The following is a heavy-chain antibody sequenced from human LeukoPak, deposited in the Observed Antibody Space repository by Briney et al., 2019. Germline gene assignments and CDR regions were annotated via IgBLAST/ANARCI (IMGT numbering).Heavy chain of an antibody. J-gene: IGHJ4*02. V-gene: IGHV4-39*01. Sequence: SETLSLTCTVSSASITSSPYFWGWIRQSPGKGLEWIGSISYSGATYYNPSLKSRVTISVDTSKNQFSLKLNSVTAADTAVFYCAANSADYNTLGSSYKVWGQGTLVTVSS. D-gene: IGHD3-10*01. CDR2: ISYSGAT. CDR1: SASITSSPYF. CDR3: AANSADYNTLGSSYKV.